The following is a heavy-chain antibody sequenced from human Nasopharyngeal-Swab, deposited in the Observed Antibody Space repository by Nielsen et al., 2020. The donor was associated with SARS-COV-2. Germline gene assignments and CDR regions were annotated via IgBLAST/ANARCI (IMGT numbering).Heavy chain of an antibody. D-gene: IGHD1-7*01. CDR1: GYTFTSYY. CDR2: INPTDGST. J-gene: IGHJ6*02. Sequence: ASVKVSCKASGYTFTSYYLHWVRQAPGQGLEWMGIINPTDGSTSYAQKFEGRVTMTRVTSTSTVYMELNSLRSEDTAVYYCARVLPFRITGTSGMDVWGQGTPVPVSS. V-gene: IGHV1-46*01. CDR3: ARVLPFRITGTSGMDV.